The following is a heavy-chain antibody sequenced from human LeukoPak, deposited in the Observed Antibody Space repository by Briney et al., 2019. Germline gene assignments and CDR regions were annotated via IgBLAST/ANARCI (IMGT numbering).Heavy chain of an antibody. J-gene: IGHJ5*02. Sequence: GESLQISCKGSGSSFTSYWISWVRQMPGKGLEWMGRIDPSDSYTNYSPSFQGHVTISADKSISTAYLQWSSLKASDTAMYYCAGTTSAKDWFDPWGQGTLVTVSS. CDR3: AGTTSAKDWFDP. CDR1: GSSFTSYW. V-gene: IGHV5-10-1*01. CDR2: IDPSDSYT. D-gene: IGHD1-26*01.